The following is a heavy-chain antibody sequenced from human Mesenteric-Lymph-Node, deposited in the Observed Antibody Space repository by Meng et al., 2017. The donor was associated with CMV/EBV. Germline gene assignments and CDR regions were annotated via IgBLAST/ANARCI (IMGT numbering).Heavy chain of an antibody. J-gene: IGHJ4*02. CDR2: ISSSGSTI. CDR3: ARGLPDNWNYMWVVY. V-gene: IGHV3-48*03. D-gene: IGHD1-7*01. CDR1: GFTFSSYE. Sequence: GGSLRLSCAASGFTFSSYEMNWVRQAPGKGLEWVSYISSSGSTIYYADSVKGRFTISRDNAKNSLYLQMNSLRAEDTAVYYCARGLPDNWNYMWVVYWGQGTLVTVSS.